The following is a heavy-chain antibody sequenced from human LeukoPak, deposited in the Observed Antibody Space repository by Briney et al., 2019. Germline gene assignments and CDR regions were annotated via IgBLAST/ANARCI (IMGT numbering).Heavy chain of an antibody. Sequence: SETLSLTCTVSGGSISSYYWSWIRQPPGKGLEWIGYIYYSGSTNYNPSLKSRVTISVDTSKNQFSLKLSSVTAADTAVYYCARTRPSPFNWGGEGNDYWGQGTLVTASS. CDR3: ARTRPSPFNWGGEGNDY. D-gene: IGHD7-27*01. V-gene: IGHV4-59*08. CDR2: IYYSGST. CDR1: GGSISSYY. J-gene: IGHJ4*02.